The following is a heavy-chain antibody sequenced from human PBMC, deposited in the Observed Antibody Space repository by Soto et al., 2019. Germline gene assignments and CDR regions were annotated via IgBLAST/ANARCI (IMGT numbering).Heavy chain of an antibody. CDR1: GFTFSSYW. V-gene: IGHV3-7*01. Sequence: GGSLRLSCAASGFTFSSYWMSWVRQAPGKGLEWVANIKQDGSEKYYVDSVKGRFTISRDNAKNSLYLQMNSLRAEDTAAYYCARVGITIFGVVIHHYYYYMDVWGKGTTVTVSS. CDR2: IKQDGSEK. D-gene: IGHD3-3*01. J-gene: IGHJ6*03. CDR3: ARVGITIFGVVIHHYYYYMDV.